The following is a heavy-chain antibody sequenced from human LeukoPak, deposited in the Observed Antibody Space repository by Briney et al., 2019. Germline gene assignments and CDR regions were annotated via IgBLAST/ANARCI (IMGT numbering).Heavy chain of an antibody. V-gene: IGHV3-33*01. CDR1: GFTFSSYG. CDR2: IRYDGSNK. D-gene: IGHD3-22*01. Sequence: GGSLRLSCAASGFTFSSYGMHWVRQAPGKGLEWVAVIRYDGSNKYYADSVKGRFTISRDNSKNTLYLQMNSLRAEDTAVYYCARGPPTNYYDSSGPSRGAFDIWGQGTMVTVSS. CDR3: ARGPPTNYYDSSGPSRGAFDI. J-gene: IGHJ3*02.